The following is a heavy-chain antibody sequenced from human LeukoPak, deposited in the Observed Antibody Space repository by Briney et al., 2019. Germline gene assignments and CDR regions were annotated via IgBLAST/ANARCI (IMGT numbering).Heavy chain of an antibody. CDR1: GYTLTELS. V-gene: IGHV1-24*01. Sequence: ASVKVSCKVSGYTLTELSMHWVRQAPGKGLEWMGGFDPEDGETIYAQKFQGRVTVTEDTSTDSAYMELSSLRSEDTAVYYCATEEFDYWGQGTLVTVSS. CDR2: FDPEDGET. CDR3: ATEEFDY. J-gene: IGHJ4*02.